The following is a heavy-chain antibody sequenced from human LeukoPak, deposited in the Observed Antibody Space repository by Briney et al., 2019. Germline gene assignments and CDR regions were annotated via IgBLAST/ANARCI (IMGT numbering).Heavy chain of an antibody. CDR1: GFTFSSYG. D-gene: IGHD2-2*01. J-gene: IGHJ4*02. CDR3: ARRYCSSTSCYHVDY. CDR2: IWYDGSNK. V-gene: IGHV3-33*01. Sequence: PGRSLRLSCAASGFTFSSYGMHWVRQAPGKGLEWVAVIWYDGSNKYYADSVKGRFTISRDNPKNTLYLQMNSLRAEDTAVYYCARRYCSSTSCYHVDYWGQGTLVTVSS.